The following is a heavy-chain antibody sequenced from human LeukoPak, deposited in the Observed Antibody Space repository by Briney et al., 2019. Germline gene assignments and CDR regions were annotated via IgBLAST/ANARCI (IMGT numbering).Heavy chain of an antibody. Sequence: GASLRLSCAASGFTVSSNYMTWVRQAPAKGLEWVSVIYSGGSTYYADSVKGRFTISRDNSKNTLYLQMNSLRAEDTAVYYCARDSGSGNYYAWGYWGQGTLVTVSS. CDR3: ARDSGSGNYYAWGY. J-gene: IGHJ4*02. D-gene: IGHD1-26*01. CDR2: IYSGGST. V-gene: IGHV3-66*01. CDR1: GFTVSSNY.